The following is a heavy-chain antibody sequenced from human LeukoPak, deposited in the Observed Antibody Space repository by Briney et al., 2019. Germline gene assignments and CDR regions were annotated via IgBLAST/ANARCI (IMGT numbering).Heavy chain of an antibody. V-gene: IGHV1-18*01. CDR2: VTGFNGKT. Sequence: RASVKVSCTTSGYTFTDNGLTWVRQAPGQGLEWLGWVTGFNGKTTYARRVEDRLILTTNTSTSTGTLDLRGLRADDTAVYYCARVGSSGEFDFWGQGTLVTVSS. CDR1: GYTFTDNG. J-gene: IGHJ4*02. D-gene: IGHD3-10*01. CDR3: ARVGSSGEFDF.